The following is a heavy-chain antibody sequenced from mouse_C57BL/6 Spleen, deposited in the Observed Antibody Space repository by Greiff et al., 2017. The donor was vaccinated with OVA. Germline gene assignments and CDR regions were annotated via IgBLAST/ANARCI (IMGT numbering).Heavy chain of an antibody. D-gene: IGHD2-1*01. J-gene: IGHJ4*01. Sequence: VQLQQSGAELVKPGASVKLSCTASGFNFKDYFMHWVKQRPEQGLEWIGRIDPEDGETKYAPKFQGKATLTADTSSNTAYLQLSSLTSEDTAVYYCARYGNYGGYAMDYWGQGTSVTVSS. CDR2: IDPEDGET. CDR1: GFNFKDYF. CDR3: ARYGNYGGYAMDY. V-gene: IGHV14-2*01.